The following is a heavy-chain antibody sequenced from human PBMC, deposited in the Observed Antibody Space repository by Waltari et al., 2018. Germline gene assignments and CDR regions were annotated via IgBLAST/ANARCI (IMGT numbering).Heavy chain of an antibody. CDR3: ARGRDVFANFDYNWFDP. Sequence: QVQLVQSGAEVLKPGASVKVSCQASGYTFINYEINWVRQAAGQGLEWRGWVNPKSGATAYAQKFLGRFTMTWETSISTAYMELSNLRSDDTAVLYCARGRDVFANFDYNWFDPWGQGTLVTVSS. CDR1: GYTFINYE. J-gene: IGHJ5*02. CDR2: VNPKSGAT. V-gene: IGHV1-8*02. D-gene: IGHD2-21*01.